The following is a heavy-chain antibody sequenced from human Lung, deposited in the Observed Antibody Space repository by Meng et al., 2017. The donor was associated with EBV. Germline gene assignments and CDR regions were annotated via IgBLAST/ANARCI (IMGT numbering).Heavy chain of an antibody. CDR1: GFIFSDYS. D-gene: IGHD3-10*01. Sequence: EVQLVESGGXLVKPGGXLRLSCTASGFIFSDYSMNWVRQAPGKGLEWVSSISSNSRYIYQPDSVKGRFTISRDNVQNSLYLQMHSLRAEDTAVYYCARDFLRADYHSGSPSVGGQGTLVTVSS. CDR2: ISSNSRYI. J-gene: IGHJ1*01. CDR3: ARDFLRADYHSGSPSV. V-gene: IGHV3-21*01.